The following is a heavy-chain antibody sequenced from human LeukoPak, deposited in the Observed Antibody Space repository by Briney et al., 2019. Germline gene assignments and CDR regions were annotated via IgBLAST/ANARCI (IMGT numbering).Heavy chain of an antibody. CDR2: ISAYNGNT. J-gene: IGHJ4*02. D-gene: IGHD3-22*01. Sequence: GASVKVSCKASGYTFTSYGISWVRQAPGQGLEWMGWISAYNGNTNYAQKLQGRVTMTTDTSTSTAYMELRSLRSDDTAVYYCARVDDSSGSLGLDYWGQGTLVTVSS. CDR3: ARVDDSSGSLGLDY. V-gene: IGHV1-18*01. CDR1: GYTFTSYG.